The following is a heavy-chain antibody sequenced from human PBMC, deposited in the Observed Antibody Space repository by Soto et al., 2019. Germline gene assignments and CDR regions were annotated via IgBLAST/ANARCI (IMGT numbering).Heavy chain of an antibody. CDR1: GFTFSSYG. CDR2: ISSDGTSR. V-gene: IGHV3-30*18. J-gene: IGHJ6*02. Sequence: QVHLVGSGGGVVQPGRSLRLSCAASGFTFSSYGMHWVRQVPGKGLEWVAVISSDGTSRFYADSVKGRFTISRDNSKNTLYLQMNSLRAEDTAMYYCAKVRVKDYYYYAMDVWGQGTTVTVSS. CDR3: AKVRVKDYYYYAMDV. D-gene: IGHD4-4*01.